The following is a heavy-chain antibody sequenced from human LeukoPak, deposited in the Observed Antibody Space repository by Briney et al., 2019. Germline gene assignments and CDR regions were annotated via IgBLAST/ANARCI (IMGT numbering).Heavy chain of an antibody. J-gene: IGHJ1*01. CDR3: ARDGARYCSGGSCYRYFQH. CDR2: ISYVGSNK. Sequence: GRSLRLSWAASGFTFSSYAMHWVRQAPGKGLEWVAVISYVGSNKYYADSVKGRFTISRDNSKNTLYLQMNSLRAEDTAVYYCARDGARYCSGGSCYRYFQHWGQGTLVTVSS. CDR1: GFTFSSYA. V-gene: IGHV3-30-3*01. D-gene: IGHD2-15*01.